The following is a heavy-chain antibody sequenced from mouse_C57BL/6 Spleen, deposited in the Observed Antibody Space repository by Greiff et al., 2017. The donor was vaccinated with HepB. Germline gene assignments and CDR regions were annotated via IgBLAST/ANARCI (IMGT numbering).Heavy chain of an antibody. CDR1: GFTFSDYG. CDR2: ISSGSSTI. D-gene: IGHD1-1*01. J-gene: IGHJ1*03. CDR3: ARGYYCSSYWYFDG. Sequence: EVMLVESGGGLVKPGGSLKLSCSASGFTFSDYGMHWVRQAPEKGLEWVAYISSGSSTIYYADTVKGRFTISRDKAKNTLCLHMTSLRSEDTAMYYCARGYYCSSYWYFDGWGTGTTVTVSS. V-gene: IGHV5-17*01.